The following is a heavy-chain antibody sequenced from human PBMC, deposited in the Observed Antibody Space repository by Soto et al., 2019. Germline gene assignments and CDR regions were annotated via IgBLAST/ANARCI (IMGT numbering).Heavy chain of an antibody. J-gene: IGHJ4*02. CDR3: FRGFGD. D-gene: IGHD3-3*01. CDR1: GNIFTSQY. Sequence: QVQLVQSGAEGKKPGASVKVSCKLSGNIFTSQYMHWVRQAPGQGLEWMAMINPSGGRTSYAQMFQGSVTMTRYTSTSTVHMELSSLRSEDTAVYYCFRGFGDWGQGTLVTVSS. V-gene: IGHV1-46*03. CDR2: INPSGGRT.